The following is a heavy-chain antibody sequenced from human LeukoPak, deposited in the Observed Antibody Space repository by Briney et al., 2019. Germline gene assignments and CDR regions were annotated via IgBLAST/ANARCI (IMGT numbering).Heavy chain of an antibody. J-gene: IGHJ6*03. CDR1: EITFSSYA. V-gene: IGHV3-30-3*01. CDR2: ISYDGNNK. D-gene: IGHD6-6*01. CDR3: ASLGGDIAARVVYYYYYYMDV. Sequence: GGSLRLSCEASEITFSSYAMHWVRQAPGKGLEWVAVISYDGNNKYYADSVKGRFTISRDNSKNTLYVQMNSLRAEDTAVYYCASLGGDIAARVVYYYYYYMDVWGKGTTVTVSS.